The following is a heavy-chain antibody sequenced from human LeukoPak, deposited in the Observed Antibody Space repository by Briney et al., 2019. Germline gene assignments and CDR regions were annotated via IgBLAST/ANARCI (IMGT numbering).Heavy chain of an antibody. V-gene: IGHV4-4*07. CDR1: GGSISGYY. Sequence: PSETLSLXCSVSGGSISGYYWTWIRQPAGKGLELIGRVYTSGSTHYNPSLKTRLTMSVDTSKNQFSLKLSSVTAADTAVYYCARLITGTTTAFDVWGQGTMATVSS. CDR3: ARLITGTTTAFDV. D-gene: IGHD1-7*01. J-gene: IGHJ3*01. CDR2: VYTSGST.